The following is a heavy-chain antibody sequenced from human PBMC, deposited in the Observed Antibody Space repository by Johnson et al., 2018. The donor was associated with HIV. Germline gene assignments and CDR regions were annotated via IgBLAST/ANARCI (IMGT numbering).Heavy chain of an antibody. CDR3: AKDVQVRGIVLMVTLFDAFDI. V-gene: IGHV3-23*04. CDR1: GFTFSNYA. Sequence: VQLVESGGGLVQPGGSLRLSCAASGFTFSNYAMTWVRHVAGKGLEWVSAISSSGGGTYYADSVKGRFTISRDNSKNTLFLQMSSLRPEDTAVYYCAKDVQVRGIVLMVTLFDAFDIWGQGTMVTVSS. CDR2: ISSSGGGT. D-gene: IGHD2-8*01. J-gene: IGHJ3*02.